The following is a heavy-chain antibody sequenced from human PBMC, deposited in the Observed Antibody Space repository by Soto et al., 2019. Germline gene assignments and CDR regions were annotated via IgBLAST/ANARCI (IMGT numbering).Heavy chain of an antibody. CDR1: GGSFSGYY. CDR2: INHSGST. D-gene: IGHD6-6*01. J-gene: IGHJ3*02. V-gene: IGHV4-34*01. Sequence: PSETLSLTCAVYGGSFSGYYWSWIRQPPGKGLEWIGEINHSGSTNYNPSLKSRVTISVDTSKNQFSLKLSSVTAADTAVYYCARAEVYSSSSRAFDIWGQGTMVTVS. CDR3: ARAEVYSSSSRAFDI.